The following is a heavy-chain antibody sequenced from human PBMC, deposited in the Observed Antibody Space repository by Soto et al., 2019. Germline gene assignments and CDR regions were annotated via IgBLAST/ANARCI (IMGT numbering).Heavy chain of an antibody. CDR3: ARGDTMIVGWFDP. J-gene: IGHJ5*02. Sequence: QVQLQESGPGLVKPSQTLSLTCTVSGGSISSGDYYWSWIRQPPGKGLEWIGYIYYSGSTYYNPSLQSRVTISVDTSKNQFSLKLSSVTAADTAVYYCARGDTMIVGWFDPWGQGTLVTVSS. D-gene: IGHD3-22*01. CDR2: IYYSGST. CDR1: GGSISSGDYY. V-gene: IGHV4-30-4*01.